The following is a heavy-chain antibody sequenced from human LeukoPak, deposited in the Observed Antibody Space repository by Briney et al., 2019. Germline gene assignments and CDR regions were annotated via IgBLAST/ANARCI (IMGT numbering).Heavy chain of an antibody. D-gene: IGHD1-26*01. J-gene: IGHJ4*02. V-gene: IGHV3-21*01. CDR2: ISGGSDYI. Sequence: PGGSLRLSCAASGFTFSSYSMNWVRQAPGKGLEWVSYISGGSDYIYYTDSVKGRFTISRDNAKKSLYLQLNSLRVEDTAVYYCARWGLGPSFDSWGQGTLVTVSS. CDR1: GFTFSSYS. CDR3: ARWGLGPSFDS.